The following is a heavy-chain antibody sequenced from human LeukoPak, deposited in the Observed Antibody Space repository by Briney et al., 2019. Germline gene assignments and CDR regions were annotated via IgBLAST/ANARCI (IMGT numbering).Heavy chain of an antibody. D-gene: IGHD2-15*01. V-gene: IGHV3-74*01. Sequence: QAGGSLRLSCAASGFTFKLYWMHWVRQVPEKRPVWVSRINDDGSDTIYADSVRGRFTISRDDAKNTVYLQMNNLRAEDTAVYYCVRGGPSTWSWGQGTLVTVSS. CDR2: INDDGSDT. J-gene: IGHJ5*02. CDR1: GFTFKLYW. CDR3: VRGGPSTWS.